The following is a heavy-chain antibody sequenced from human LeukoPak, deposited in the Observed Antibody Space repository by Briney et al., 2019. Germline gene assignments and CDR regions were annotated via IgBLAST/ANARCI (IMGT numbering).Heavy chain of an antibody. Sequence: PGRSLRLSCAASGLTFSYYAIHWVRQASGKGLEWVALIWSDGSNKYYADSVKGRITISRDNSKNTVYLQMNSLRAEDTAVYYCARELFSSGSCPDGWGQGTLVTVSS. D-gene: IGHD3-10*01. CDR2: IWSDGSNK. CDR1: GLTFSYYA. CDR3: ARELFSSGSCPDG. J-gene: IGHJ4*02. V-gene: IGHV3-33*01.